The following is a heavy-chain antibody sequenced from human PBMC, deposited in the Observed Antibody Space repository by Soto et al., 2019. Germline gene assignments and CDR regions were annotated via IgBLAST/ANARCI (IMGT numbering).Heavy chain of an antibody. CDR1: GYSFTSYW. CDR2: IYPGDSDT. Sequence: PGESLKISCNGSGYSFTSYWICWVRQMPWKGLEWMGIIYPGDSDTRYSPSFQGQVTISADKSISTAYLQWSSLKASDTAMYYCARHVAVVTPRGDYGMDVWGQGTTVTVSS. V-gene: IGHV5-51*01. CDR3: ARHVAVVTPRGDYGMDV. J-gene: IGHJ6*02. D-gene: IGHD2-15*01.